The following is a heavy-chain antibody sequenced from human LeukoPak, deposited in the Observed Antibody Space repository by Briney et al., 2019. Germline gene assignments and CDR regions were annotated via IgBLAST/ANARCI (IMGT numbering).Heavy chain of an antibody. V-gene: IGHV1-18*01. J-gene: IGHJ4*02. CDR2: ISAYNGST. Sequence: GASVKVSCKASGYTFTSYGISWVRQAPGQGLEWMGWISAYNGSTNYAQKLQGRVTMTTDTSTSTAYMELRSLRSDDTAVYYCARSESYVWGSYRVDYWGQGTLVTVSS. CDR3: ARSESYVWGSYRVDY. CDR1: GYTFTSYG. D-gene: IGHD3-16*02.